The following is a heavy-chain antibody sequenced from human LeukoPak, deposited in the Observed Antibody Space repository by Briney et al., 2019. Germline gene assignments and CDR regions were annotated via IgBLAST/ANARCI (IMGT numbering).Heavy chain of an antibody. V-gene: IGHV3-7*01. CDR3: ARDIWCSGASCYSDS. Sequence: GGSLRLTCVVSGFTFSRYWMSWVRQAPGKGLERVANINQDGSKSNVDSVEGRFSISRDNAKNSLYLQMNGLRGEDTAVYYCARDIWCSGASCYSDSWGQGTLVTVSS. CDR1: GFTFSRYW. CDR2: INQDGSK. D-gene: IGHD2-15*01. J-gene: IGHJ4*02.